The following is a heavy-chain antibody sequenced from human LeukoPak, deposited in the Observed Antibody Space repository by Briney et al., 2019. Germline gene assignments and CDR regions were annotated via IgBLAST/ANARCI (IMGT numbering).Heavy chain of an antibody. CDR2: INPNNGGA. CDR1: GYTFTGYY. Sequence: GASVKVSCKASGYTFTGYYMHWVRQAPGQGLEWMGWINPNNGGAKYAQKFQGRVTMTRDTSISTAYMELSSLRSDDTAVYYCARDNSATSDCSSSSCYHFDYWGQGTLVTVSS. V-gene: IGHV1-2*02. CDR3: ARDNSATSDCSSSSCYHFDY. J-gene: IGHJ4*02. D-gene: IGHD2-15*01.